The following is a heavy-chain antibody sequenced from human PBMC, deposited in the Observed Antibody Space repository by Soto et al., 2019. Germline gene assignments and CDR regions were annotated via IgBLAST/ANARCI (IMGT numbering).Heavy chain of an antibody. CDR1: GFPFGSYG. V-gene: IGHV3-30*03. D-gene: IGHD2-15*01. CDR2: LSYDGSNT. Sequence: VQLVESGGGVVQPGRSLRLSCAASGFPFGSYGMHWVRQAPGKGLEWVAHLSYDGSNTHYTDSVKGRFTISRDNSKNMFYLQMSSLRAEDTAVYYCAGGQYYFDYCGQGTRVSVSS. J-gene: IGHJ4*02. CDR3: AGGQYYFDY.